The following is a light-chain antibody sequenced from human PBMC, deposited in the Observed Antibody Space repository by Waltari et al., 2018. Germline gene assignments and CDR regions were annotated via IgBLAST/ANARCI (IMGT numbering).Light chain of an antibody. Sequence: EILLTQSPATLSLNPGDTATLSCRASRSVSSNLAWYQQKPGQAPRLLIYGASTRATRIPARFSGSGSGTEFTLTISSLQSEDFAVYYCQQYNNWPPSKTFGQGTKVEIK. CDR2: GAS. V-gene: IGKV3-15*01. J-gene: IGKJ1*01. CDR3: QQYNNWPPSKT. CDR1: RSVSSN.